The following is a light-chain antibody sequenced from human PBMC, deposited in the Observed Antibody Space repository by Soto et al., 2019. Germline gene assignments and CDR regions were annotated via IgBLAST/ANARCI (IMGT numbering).Light chain of an antibody. CDR1: SSDVGAYNY. CDR2: EVS. J-gene: IGLJ1*01. V-gene: IGLV2-14*01. Sequence: QSVLTQPASVSGSPGQSVSISCSGTSSDVGAYNYGSWYQQHPGKAPKLLLSEVSNRPSGVSECLFGSKSGNTASVTISGFHAEEEADYSCSPLTPPFTYVFGTGTKVTV. CDR3: SPLTPPFTYV.